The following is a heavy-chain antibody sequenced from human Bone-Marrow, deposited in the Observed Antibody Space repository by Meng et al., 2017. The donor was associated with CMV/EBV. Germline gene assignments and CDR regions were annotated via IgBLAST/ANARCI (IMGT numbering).Heavy chain of an antibody. CDR1: DHH. V-gene: IGHV3-72*01. Sequence: DHHMDWVRQVPGKGLELVGRIKNKANSYATEYAAAVKGRFTVSRDDSKNSLFIQMNSLKSEDTAVYYCARSYCSNGACYGFFDFWGQGSLVTVSS. D-gene: IGHD2-8*01. CDR3: ARSYCSNGACYGFFDF. J-gene: IGHJ4*02. CDR2: IKNKANSYAT.